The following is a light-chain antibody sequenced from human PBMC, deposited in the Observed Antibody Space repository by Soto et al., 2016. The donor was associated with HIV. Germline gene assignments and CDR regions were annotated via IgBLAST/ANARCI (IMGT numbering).Light chain of an antibody. CDR3: QAWDSSTVV. CDR1: KLGDKY. Sequence: SYELTQPPSVSVSPGHTASITCSGDKLGDKYACWYQQKPGQSPLLVIYQDIKRPSGIPERFSGSNSGNTATLTISGTQAMDEADYYCQAWDSSTVVFGGGTKLTVL. CDR2: QDI. V-gene: IGLV3-1*01. J-gene: IGLJ2*01.